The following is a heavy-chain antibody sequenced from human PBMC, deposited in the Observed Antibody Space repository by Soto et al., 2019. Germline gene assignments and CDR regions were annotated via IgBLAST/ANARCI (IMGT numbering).Heavy chain of an antibody. CDR2: ISQGGTT. CDR1: GASISSDNR. V-gene: IGHV4-4*02. CDR3: AKKVPAALRLYYFFGLDV. Sequence: QVQLQESGPGLVKPSGTLSLTCAVSGASISSDNRWTWVRQPPGEGLEWIGEISQGGTTKYNPSLASQVTISVDKSKNQFSLRLTSMTAADTAVYYCAKKVPAALRLYYFFGLDVWGQGTTVTVSS. J-gene: IGHJ6*02. D-gene: IGHD2-15*01.